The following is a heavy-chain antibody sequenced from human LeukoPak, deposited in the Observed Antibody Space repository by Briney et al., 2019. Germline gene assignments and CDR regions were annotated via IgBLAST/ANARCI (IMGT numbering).Heavy chain of an antibody. V-gene: IGHV1-8*01. D-gene: IGHD6-13*01. CDR2: MNPNSDNT. CDR3: ARGNGYVEGAAAGTTVMDL. Sequence: ASVKVSCKASGYSFTNYDINWVRQATGQGLEWMGWMNPNSDNTIYAQKFQGRVTMTSDTSITTAYMELSSLRSEDTAVYCCARGNGYVEGAAAGTTVMDLWGQGTTVTVSS. CDR1: GYSFTNYD. J-gene: IGHJ6*02.